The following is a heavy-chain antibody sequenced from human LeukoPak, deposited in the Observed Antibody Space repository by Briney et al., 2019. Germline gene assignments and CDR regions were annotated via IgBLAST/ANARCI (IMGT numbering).Heavy chain of an antibody. D-gene: IGHD3-10*01. CDR3: ARITGSGSYYNAKKTFDY. CDR2: IYPGDSDT. Sequence: GESLKISCKGSGXSFTNYWIGWVRQMPGKGLEWMGIIYPGDSDTRYSPSFQGRVTISADKSISTAYLQWISLTASDSAMYYCARITGSGSYYNAKKTFDYWGQGTLVTVSS. V-gene: IGHV5-51*01. J-gene: IGHJ4*02. CDR1: GXSFTNYW.